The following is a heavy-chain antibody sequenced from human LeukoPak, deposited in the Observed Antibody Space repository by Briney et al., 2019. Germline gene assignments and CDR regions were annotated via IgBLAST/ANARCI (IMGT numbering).Heavy chain of an antibody. V-gene: IGHV1-2*04. CDR2: IDPNSGDT. D-gene: IGHD3-3*01. Sequence: ASVKVSCKASGYTFTGYYVHWVRQAPGQGLEWMGWIDPNSGDTNYAQKFQDWVIMTRDTSITTAYMGLTRLRSDDTAMYYCARDSPFGMVTIALDYWGQGTLVTVSS. J-gene: IGHJ4*02. CDR1: GYTFTGYY. CDR3: ARDSPFGMVTIALDY.